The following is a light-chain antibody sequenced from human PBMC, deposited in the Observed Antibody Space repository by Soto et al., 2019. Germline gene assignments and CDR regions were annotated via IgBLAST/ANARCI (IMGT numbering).Light chain of an antibody. CDR3: QQYGSSPPT. Sequence: EIVLTQSPDTLALSPGERATLSCRASQSVSTNNLAWYQRKPGQAPRLLIYGASSRATDIPARFSGSGSGTDFTLTITRLEPEDFAVYYCQQYGSSPPTFGQGTKVEIK. V-gene: IGKV3-20*01. J-gene: IGKJ1*01. CDR2: GAS. CDR1: QSVSTNN.